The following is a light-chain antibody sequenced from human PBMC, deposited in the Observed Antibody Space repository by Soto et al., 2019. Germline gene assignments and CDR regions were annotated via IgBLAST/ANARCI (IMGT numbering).Light chain of an antibody. J-gene: IGLJ2*01. CDR2: EVS. V-gene: IGLV2-18*02. Sequence: QSALTQPPSVSGSPGQSVTISCTGTSSDVGSYNRVSWYQPPPGTAPKLMIYEVSNRPSGVPDRFSGSKSGNTASLTISGLQAEDEADYYCSSYTSSSTVVFGGGTKVTVL. CDR1: SSDVGSYNR. CDR3: SSYTSSSTVV.